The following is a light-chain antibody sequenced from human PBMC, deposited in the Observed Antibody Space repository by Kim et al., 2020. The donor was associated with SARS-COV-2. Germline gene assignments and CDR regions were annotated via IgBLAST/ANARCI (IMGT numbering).Light chain of an antibody. CDR3: QQYDNLPLT. CDR1: QDINNY. J-gene: IGKJ4*01. CDR2: DAS. V-gene: IGKV1-33*01. Sequence: DIQMTQSPSSLSASVGDRVTITCQASQDINNYLNWYQQGPGKAPTLLMSDASNLETGVPSRCIGRGSCTYFSLTINSLQPEDISTYYCQQYDNLPLTSGGGTKVDIK.